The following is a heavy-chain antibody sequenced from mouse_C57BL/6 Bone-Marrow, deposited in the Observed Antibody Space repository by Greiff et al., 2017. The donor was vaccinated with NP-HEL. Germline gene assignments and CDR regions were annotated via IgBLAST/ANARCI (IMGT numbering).Heavy chain of an antibody. CDR3: TRRDYYGSSADV. CDR2: ISSGGDYI. CDR1: GFTFSSYA. Sequence: EVHLVESGEGLVKPGGSLKLSCAASGFTFSSYAMSWVRQTPEKRLEWVAYISSGGDYIYYADTVKGRFTLSRDNARNTLYLQMSSMKSEDTAMYYCTRRDYYGSSADVWGTGTTVTVSS. V-gene: IGHV5S21*01. J-gene: IGHJ1*03. D-gene: IGHD1-1*01.